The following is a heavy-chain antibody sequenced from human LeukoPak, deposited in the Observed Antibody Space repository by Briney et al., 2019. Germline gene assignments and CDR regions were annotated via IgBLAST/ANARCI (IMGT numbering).Heavy chain of an antibody. D-gene: IGHD6-13*01. J-gene: IGHJ4*02. CDR3: AKSSVSSWNTVDY. Sequence: GGSLRLSCVASGFTFSGHAMHWVRQAPGKGLEWVALTLYDGSNKKYADSVRGRFTISRDNSKNTLFLQMNSLRAEDTAVYYCAKSSVSSWNTVDYWGQGTLVTASS. V-gene: IGHV3-30*18. CDR2: TLYDGSNK. CDR1: GFTFSGHA.